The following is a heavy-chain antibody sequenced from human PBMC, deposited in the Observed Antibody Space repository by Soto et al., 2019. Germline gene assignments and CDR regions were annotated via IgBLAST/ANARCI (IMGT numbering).Heavy chain of an antibody. J-gene: IGHJ4*02. CDR2: INAYNGDT. V-gene: IGHV1-18*01. CDR1: GYTFPTST. D-gene: IGHD4-17*01. Sequence: QVELVQSGAEVKKPGASVKVSCNASGYTFPTSTISWLRQAPGQGLEWMGWINAYNGDTKYAHRLQGRVTMTTDTSTNTAYLELASLTSDDTAIYYCPSANYGDSDYWGQGTLVTVSS. CDR3: PSANYGDSDY.